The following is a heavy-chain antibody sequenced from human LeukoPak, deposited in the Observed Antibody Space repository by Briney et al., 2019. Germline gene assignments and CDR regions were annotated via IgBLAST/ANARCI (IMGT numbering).Heavy chain of an antibody. D-gene: IGHD6-13*01. CDR3: ARVKRQLVLGYYYYYMDV. CDR1: GGSISSYY. V-gene: IGHV4-59*01. CDR2: IYYSGST. J-gene: IGHJ6*03. Sequence: PSETLSLTCTVSGGSISSYYWSWIRQPPRKGLEWIGYIYYSGSTNYNPSLKSRVTISVDTSKNQFSLKLSSVTAADTAVYYCARVKRQLVLGYYYYYMDVWGKGTTVTISS.